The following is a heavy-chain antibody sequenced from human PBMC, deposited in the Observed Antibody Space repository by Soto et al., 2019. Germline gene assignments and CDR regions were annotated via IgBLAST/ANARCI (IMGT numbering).Heavy chain of an antibody. CDR1: GGTFSSYA. D-gene: IGHD3-10*01. J-gene: IGHJ5*02. CDR2: IIPIFGTA. V-gene: IGHV1-69*13. Sequence: ASVKVSCKASGGTFSSYAISWVRQAPGQGLEWMGGIIPIFGTANYAQKFQGRVTITADESTSTAYMELSSLRSEDTAVYYCARVRFGELLEYNWFDPWGQGTLVTVSS. CDR3: ARVRFGELLEYNWFDP.